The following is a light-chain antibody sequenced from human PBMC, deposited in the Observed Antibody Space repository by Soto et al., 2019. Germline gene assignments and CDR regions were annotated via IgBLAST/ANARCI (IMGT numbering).Light chain of an antibody. Sequence: EIVLTQSPGTLSLSPGERATLFCRASQSDPHDYLAWYLQRPGQAPRLLIYGASRRAPGIPDRFSGSGSGTDFTLTINRLEPEDFAVYYCQHYGTSPRTFGQGTKVEIK. CDR2: GAS. J-gene: IGKJ1*01. CDR3: QHYGTSPRT. V-gene: IGKV3-20*01. CDR1: QSDPHDY.